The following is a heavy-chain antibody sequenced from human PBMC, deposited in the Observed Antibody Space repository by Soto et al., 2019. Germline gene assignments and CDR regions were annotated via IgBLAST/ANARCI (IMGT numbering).Heavy chain of an antibody. J-gene: IGHJ4*02. CDR1: SGSTSSNNYY. CDR2: IYNGGGT. CDR3: AGYVAGSMIDY. D-gene: IGHD3-16*01. V-gene: IGHV4-39*01. Sequence: SETLSLTCTVSSGSTSSNNYYWGWIRQPPGKGLEWIGSIYNGGGTHYNPSLKSRVTISVDTSKTPFSLKLTSVTAADTAVYYCAGYVAGSMIDYWGQGTLVTVSS.